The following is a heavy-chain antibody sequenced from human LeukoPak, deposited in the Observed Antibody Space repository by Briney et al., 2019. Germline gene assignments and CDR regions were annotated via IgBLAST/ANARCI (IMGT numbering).Heavy chain of an antibody. CDR1: GFTFSSYN. CDR3: ARVVSMGNFDY. J-gene: IGHJ4*02. Sequence: GGSLRLSCAASGFTFSSYNMNWVRQAPGKGPEWVTYISSSSTTIYYADSVKSRFTISRDNAKSSLYLQMNSLRAEDTALYYCARVVSMGNFDYWGQGTLVSVFS. CDR2: ISSSSTTI. D-gene: IGHD2/OR15-2a*01. V-gene: IGHV3-48*01.